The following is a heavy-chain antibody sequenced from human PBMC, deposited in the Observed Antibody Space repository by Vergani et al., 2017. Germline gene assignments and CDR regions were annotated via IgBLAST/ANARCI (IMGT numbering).Heavy chain of an antibody. D-gene: IGHD5-12*01. CDR1: GLPFSSYA. J-gene: IGHJ3*02. CDR3: GKVKSGYDHDGFDI. CDR2: IRYDGNNI. V-gene: IGHV3-30*02. Sequence: QVQLVESGGGVVQPGGSLRLSCAASGLPFSSYAMHWLRQGPGKGLEWVAFIRYDGNNIYYADSVKGRFTISRDNSKNTLFLQMNSLRTEDTSVYYCGKVKSGYDHDGFDIWGQGTLVTVSS.